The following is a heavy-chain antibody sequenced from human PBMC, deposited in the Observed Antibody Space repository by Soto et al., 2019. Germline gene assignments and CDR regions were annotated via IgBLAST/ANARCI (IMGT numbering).Heavy chain of an antibody. J-gene: IGHJ4*02. CDR3: TRSRELGRGYHY. V-gene: IGHV6-1*01. CDR2: TYYRSTWYS. Sequence: QVQLQQSGPGLVKPSQTLSLTCAIFGDSVSSNNIAWNWIRQSPSRGLEWLGRTYYRSTWYSEYAPAVQSRIISNDYRSNNPVSLHPDSVTPEDTAVYYCTRSRELGRGYHYWGQGPLVPVSS. D-gene: IGHD7-27*01. CDR1: GDSVSSNNIA.